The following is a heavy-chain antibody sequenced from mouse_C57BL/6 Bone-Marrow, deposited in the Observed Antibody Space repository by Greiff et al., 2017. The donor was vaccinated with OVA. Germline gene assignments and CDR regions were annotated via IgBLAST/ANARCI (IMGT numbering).Heavy chain of an antibody. D-gene: IGHD1-1*01. V-gene: IGHV1-64*01. CDR1: GYTFTSYW. CDR2: IHPNGGST. CDR3: AWALCYCSVDY. Sequence: VQLQQPGAELVKPGASVKLSCKASGYTFTSYWMHWVKQRPGQGLEWIGVIHPNGGSTNYNEKFKSKATLTVDTSSSTAYMQLSSLTSEDSAVYCCAWALCYCSVDYWGQGTSVTVSS. J-gene: IGHJ4*01.